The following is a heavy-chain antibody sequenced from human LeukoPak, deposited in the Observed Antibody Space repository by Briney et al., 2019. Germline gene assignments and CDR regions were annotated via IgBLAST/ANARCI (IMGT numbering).Heavy chain of an antibody. CDR2: ISGGSGYI. V-gene: IGHV3-21*01. J-gene: IGHJ4*02. CDR1: GFIFSTYT. CDR3: ARANYGTIDY. Sequence: GGSLRLSCAASGFIFSTYTMNWVRQAPGKGLEWVSSISGGSGYIYYADSVKGRFTISRDNAKNSLFLQMNSLSAEDTAVYYCARANYGTIDYWGLGTLVTVSS. D-gene: IGHD1-7*01.